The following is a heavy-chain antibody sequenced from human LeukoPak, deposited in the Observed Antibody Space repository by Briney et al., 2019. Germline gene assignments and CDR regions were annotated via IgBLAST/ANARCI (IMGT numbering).Heavy chain of an antibody. CDR2: INPNSGGT. CDR3: ARGGWYSTSRQEGNWFDP. D-gene: IGHD6-6*01. Sequence: ASVKVSCKASGYTFTGYYMHWVRQAPGQGLEWMGWINPNSGGTNYAQKFQGRVTMTRDTSISTAYMELSRLRSDDTAVYYCARGGWYSTSRQEGNWFDPWGQGTLVTVSS. CDR1: GYTFTGYY. V-gene: IGHV1-2*02. J-gene: IGHJ5*02.